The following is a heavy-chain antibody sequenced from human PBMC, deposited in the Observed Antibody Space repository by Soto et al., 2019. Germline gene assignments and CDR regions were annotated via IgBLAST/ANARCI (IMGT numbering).Heavy chain of an antibody. D-gene: IGHD6-25*01. CDR3: ARGAGIAAEPMAV. CDR1: GYSFTSYW. CDR2: IDPSDSYT. V-gene: IGHV5-10-1*01. Sequence: PGESLKISCKGSGYSFTSYWISWVRQMPGKGLEWMGRIDPSDSYTNYSPSSQGHVTISADKSISTAYLQWSSLKASDTAMYYCARGAGIAAEPMAVWGQGTTVTVSS. J-gene: IGHJ6*02.